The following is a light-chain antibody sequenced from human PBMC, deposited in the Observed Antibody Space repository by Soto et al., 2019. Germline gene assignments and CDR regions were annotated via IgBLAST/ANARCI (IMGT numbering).Light chain of an antibody. CDR2: EVS. V-gene: IGLV2-14*01. J-gene: IGLJ2*01. CDR3: SSYTRTTPVV. CDR1: SSDVGGYNY. Sequence: QSVLTQPASVSGSPGQSITISCTGSSSDVGGYNYVSWYQQHPGKAPKLMIYEVSNRPSGVSNRFSGSKSGNTASLTISGLQAEDEAVYYCSSYTRTTPVVFGGGTKVTVL.